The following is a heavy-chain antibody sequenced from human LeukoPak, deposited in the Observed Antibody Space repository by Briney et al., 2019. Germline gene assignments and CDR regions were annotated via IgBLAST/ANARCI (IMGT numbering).Heavy chain of an antibody. CDR3: ARRVGDKDYFDY. Sequence: SETLSLTCTVSGGSISSYYWSWIRQPPGKGLEWIAYNYYSGSTNYNPSLKSRVTISVDTSKNQFPLKLGSVTAADTAVYYCARRVGDKDYFDYWGQGTLVTVSS. CDR2: NYYSGST. V-gene: IGHV4-59*01. J-gene: IGHJ4*02. CDR1: GGSISSYY. D-gene: IGHD1-26*01.